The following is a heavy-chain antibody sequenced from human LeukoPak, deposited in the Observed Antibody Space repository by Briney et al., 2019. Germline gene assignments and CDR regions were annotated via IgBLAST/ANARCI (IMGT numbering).Heavy chain of an antibody. CDR3: AREGPLTTSLAMDYYYGMDV. J-gene: IGHJ6*02. CDR2: IIPIFGTA. CDR1: GGTFSIYA. D-gene: IGHD4-11*01. V-gene: IGHV1-69*13. Sequence: SVKVSCKASGGTFSIYAISWVRQAPGQGLEWMGGIIPIFGTANYAQKFQGRVTITADESTSTAYMELSSLRSEDTAVYYCAREGPLTTSLAMDYYYGMDVWGQGTTVTVSS.